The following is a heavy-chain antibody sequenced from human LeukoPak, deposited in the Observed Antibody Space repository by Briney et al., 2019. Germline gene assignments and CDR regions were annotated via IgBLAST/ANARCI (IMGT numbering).Heavy chain of an antibody. Sequence: GRSLRLSCTASGFTFSNYGMHWVRQAPGKGMGWVAIISDDGSNKYYADSVQGRVTISRDNSKNTLYLQVSSLRDEGTAVYYCAKDAGVIAGHWYFDLWGRGTLVSVSS. CDR2: ISDDGSNK. CDR3: AKDAGVIAGHWYFDL. V-gene: IGHV3-30*18. D-gene: IGHD2-21*01. J-gene: IGHJ2*01. CDR1: GFTFSNYG.